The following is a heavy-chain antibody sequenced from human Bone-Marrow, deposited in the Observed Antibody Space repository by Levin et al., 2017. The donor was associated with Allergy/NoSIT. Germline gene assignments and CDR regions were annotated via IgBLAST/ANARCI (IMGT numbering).Heavy chain of an antibody. CDR1: DDSISDYY. Sequence: PSETLSLTCSVSDDSISDYYWGWIRQPPGKGLEWIGYIYYYSGTTNYNPSLKSRVTISVDKSKKQFSLKLSSVTAADTAVYFCARYSSSWSHFDYWGQGTLVTVSS. V-gene: IGHV4-59*12. CDR2: IYYYSGTT. J-gene: IGHJ4*02. D-gene: IGHD6-13*01. CDR3: ARYSSSWSHFDY.